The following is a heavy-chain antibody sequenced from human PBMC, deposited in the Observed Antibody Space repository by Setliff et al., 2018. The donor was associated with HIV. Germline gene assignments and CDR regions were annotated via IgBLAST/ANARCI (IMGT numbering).Heavy chain of an antibody. CDR2: IYTSGNT. V-gene: IGHV4-4*09. Sequence: PSETLSLTCTVSGGSISISDWSWIRQPPGKGLEWIGCIYTSGNTNYDPSLKSRVTISVDTSKNQFSLKLASVTAVDTAVYFCARRSDWFDPWGQGTLVTVSS. CDR1: GGSISISD. CDR3: ARRSDWFDP. J-gene: IGHJ5*02.